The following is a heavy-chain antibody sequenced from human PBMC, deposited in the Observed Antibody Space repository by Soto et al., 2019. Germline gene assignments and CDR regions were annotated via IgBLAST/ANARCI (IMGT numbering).Heavy chain of an antibody. CDR2: INSDGSST. CDR1: GFTFSSYW. J-gene: IGHJ4*02. D-gene: IGHD2-15*01. Sequence: PGGSLRLSCEASGFTFSSYWMHRVRQAQGKGLVWVSRINSDGSSTSYAGSVKGRFTISRDNAKNTLYLQMNSLRAEDTAVYYCVRTSLVVAAATREDYWGQGTLVTVSS. V-gene: IGHV3-74*01. CDR3: VRTSLVVAAATREDY.